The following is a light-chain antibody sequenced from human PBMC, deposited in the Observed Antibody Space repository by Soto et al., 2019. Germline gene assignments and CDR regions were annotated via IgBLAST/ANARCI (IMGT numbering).Light chain of an antibody. CDR3: KTWDSNTQGV. V-gene: IGLV4-60*03. CDR2: LEGSGSY. J-gene: IGLJ7*01. Sequence: QAVVTQSSSASASLGSSVKLTCTLSSGHSSYIIAWHQQQPGKAPRYLMKLEGSGSYNKGSGVPDRFSGSSSGADRYLTISNLQSEDEADYYCKTWDSNTQGVFGGGTQLTVL. CDR1: SGHSSYI.